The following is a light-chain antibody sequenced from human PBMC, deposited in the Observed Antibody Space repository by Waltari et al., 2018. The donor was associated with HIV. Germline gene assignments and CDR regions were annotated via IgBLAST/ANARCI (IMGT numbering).Light chain of an antibody. J-gene: IGLJ1*01. CDR2: SDN. CDR3: QSYDSSLSAYV. V-gene: IGLV1-40*01. CDR1: RPNIGAGYD. Sequence: QSVLTQSPSASGAPGHRVTISCTGTRPNIGAGYDVHGFQHLPGTAPKLLVYSDNNRPSGVPDRFSASKSGTSASLAISGLQVDDEATYYCQSYDSSLSAYVFGPGTKVTVL.